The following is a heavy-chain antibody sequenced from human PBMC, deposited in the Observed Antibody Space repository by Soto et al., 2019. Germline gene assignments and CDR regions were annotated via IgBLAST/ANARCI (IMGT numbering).Heavy chain of an antibody. CDR1: GDSISTYY. V-gene: IGHV4-59*08. D-gene: IGHD7-27*01. J-gene: IGHJ4*02. Sequence: QVQLQESGPGLVKPSETLSLTCTVSGDSISTYYWTWIRQSPGKGLEWIAFIYYGGSTNYNPSLKSRVTISVATSKTQFSLKLNSVTAADTAVYYCARPGRDWGSLDYWGQGTLVTVSS. CDR2: IYYGGST. CDR3: ARPGRDWGSLDY.